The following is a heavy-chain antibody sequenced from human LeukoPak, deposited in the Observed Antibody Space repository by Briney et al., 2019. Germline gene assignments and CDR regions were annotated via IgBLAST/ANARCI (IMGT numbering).Heavy chain of an antibody. J-gene: IGHJ4*02. D-gene: IGHD5-12*01. Sequence: SKTLSLTCTVSGYSISSGYYWGWIRQPPGKGLEWIGSIYYSGSTYYNPSLKSRVTISVDTSKNQFSLKLSSVTAADTAVYYCARLRRYSGYDYYFDYWGQGTLVTVSS. CDR3: ARLRRYSGYDYYFDY. CDR2: IYYSGST. CDR1: GYSISSGYY. V-gene: IGHV4-38-2*02.